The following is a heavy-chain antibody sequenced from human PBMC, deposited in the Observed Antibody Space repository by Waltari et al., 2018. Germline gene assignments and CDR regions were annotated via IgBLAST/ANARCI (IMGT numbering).Heavy chain of an antibody. CDR1: GDSLSSSSFY. CDR2: IDSSATI. J-gene: IGHJ3*01. D-gene: IGHD3-9*01. CDR3: ARSGNYDILTGYSPDAFDV. Sequence: QVQLQESGPGLVKPSETLSPTCSASGDSLSSSSFYCGCIRQPPGKGREWIGTIDSSATIYYNPSLNRRVTISEDTSKNQVSLRLRSVTAADTAVYYCARSGNYDILTGYSPDAFDVWGQGTMVTVSS. V-gene: IGHV4-39*01.